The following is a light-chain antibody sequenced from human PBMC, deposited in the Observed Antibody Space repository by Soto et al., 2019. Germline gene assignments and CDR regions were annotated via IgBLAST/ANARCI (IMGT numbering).Light chain of an antibody. CDR1: QSVSSY. CDR2: GAS. V-gene: IGKV3-15*01. Sequence: ENVLTQSPSTLALSTGERATLSCRASQSVSSYLAWYQQTPGQAPRLLMYGASTWASGIPARFSGSGSGTDFTLTISSLQSEDFAVYYCQQYNAWTWTFGQGTNVDIK. J-gene: IGKJ1*01. CDR3: QQYNAWTWT.